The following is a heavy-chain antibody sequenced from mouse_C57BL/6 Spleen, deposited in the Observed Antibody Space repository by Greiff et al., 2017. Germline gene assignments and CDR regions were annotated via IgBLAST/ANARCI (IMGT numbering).Heavy chain of an antibody. J-gene: IGHJ2*01. CDR3: TTGKQSAFDY. CDR2: IDPEDGDT. V-gene: IGHV14-1*01. CDR1: GFNIKDYY. Sequence: EVQLQQSGAELVRPGASVKLSCTASGFNIKDYYMHWVKQRPEQGLEWIGRIDPEDGDTEYAPKFQGKDTMTADPSANTAYLQLSSLTSEDTAVEYFTTGKQSAFDYWGQGTTLTVSS. D-gene: IGHD6-1*01.